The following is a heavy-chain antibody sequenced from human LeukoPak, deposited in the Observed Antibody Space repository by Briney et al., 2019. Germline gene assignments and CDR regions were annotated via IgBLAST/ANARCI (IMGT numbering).Heavy chain of an antibody. D-gene: IGHD5-12*01. J-gene: IGHJ4*02. Sequence: GEALRISCKGSGYSFFSFWINWVRQGPGKGVEWMGRIDPFESNTNYSPSFEGDVYISADKSMSTAYREWKSREASDTAIYYCARGLYSGYYMSGYWGQGTRVTVSS. CDR3: ARGLYSGYYMSGY. CDR1: GYSFFSFW. V-gene: IGHV5-10-1*01. CDR2: IDPFESNT.